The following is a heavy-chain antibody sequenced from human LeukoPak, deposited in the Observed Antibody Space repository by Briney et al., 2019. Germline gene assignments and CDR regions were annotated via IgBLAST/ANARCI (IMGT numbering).Heavy chain of an antibody. CDR1: GYSFTSYW. D-gene: IGHD3-22*01. V-gene: IGHV5-51*01. CDR3: ATSDDSSGYYYNYFDY. CDR2: IYPGDSDT. Sequence: GESLKISCKGSGYSFTSYWIGWVRQMPGKGLEWMGIIYPGDSDTRYSPSFQGQVTISADKSISTAYLQWSSLKASDTAMYYCATSDDSSGYYYNYFDYWGQGTLVTVSS. J-gene: IGHJ4*02.